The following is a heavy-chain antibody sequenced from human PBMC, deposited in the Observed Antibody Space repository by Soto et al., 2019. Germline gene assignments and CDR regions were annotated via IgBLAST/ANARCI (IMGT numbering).Heavy chain of an antibody. Sequence: PSETLSLTCAGSGGSITSTHCWTWVRQPPGKGLEWIGEIYHSVSANYNPSLKSRVTISVDKSRNHFSLGLSSVTAADTAVYYCARGVDYGDPNFDSLGQRTLVTFSS. D-gene: IGHD4-17*01. V-gene: IGHV4-4*02. CDR1: GGSITSTHC. J-gene: IGHJ4*02. CDR3: ARGVDYGDPNFDS. CDR2: IYHSVSA.